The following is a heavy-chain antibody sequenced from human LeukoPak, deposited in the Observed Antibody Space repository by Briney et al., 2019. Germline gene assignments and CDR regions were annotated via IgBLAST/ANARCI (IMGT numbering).Heavy chain of an antibody. J-gene: IGHJ6*03. CDR1: GFTLSSHT. D-gene: IGHD6-25*01. V-gene: IGHV3-21*01. CDR2: ISTNDI. CDR3: ASLPTAASYMDV. Sequence: GGSLRLSCAASGFTLSSHTMNWVRQAPGRGLEWVSAISTNDIQYADSVKGRFTISRDNAKNSLYLQMDSLRAEDAAVYYCASLPTAASYMDVWGKGTTVTVSS.